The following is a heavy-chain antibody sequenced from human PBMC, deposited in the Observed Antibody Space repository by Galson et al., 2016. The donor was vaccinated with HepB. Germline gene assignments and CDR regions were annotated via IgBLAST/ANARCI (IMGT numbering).Heavy chain of an antibody. CDR1: GGSISSGDFY. CDR2: IYTSGNT. V-gene: IGHV4-61*02. J-gene: IGHJ6*03. D-gene: IGHD2-15*01. CDR3: AGCLGSGGSCYYYYYMDV. Sequence: LTCTVSGGSISSGDFYWSWIRQPAGKGLECIGRIYTSGNTNYNPSLKSRVTISIDASTNQFSLKLNSVTAADTAVYYCAGCLGSGGSCYYYYYMDVWGKGTTVTVSS.